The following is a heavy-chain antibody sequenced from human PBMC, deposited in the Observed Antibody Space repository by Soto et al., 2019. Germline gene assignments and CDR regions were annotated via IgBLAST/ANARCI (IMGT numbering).Heavy chain of an antibody. J-gene: IGHJ4*02. CDR2: ISGGASDK. CDR1: GFMFSAYW. D-gene: IGHD2-21*01. Sequence: EVQLVESGGGLVQPGGTLRLSCEASGFMFSAYWMSWVRQDPRKGMEWVATISGGASDKFYVDSVKGRFTISRDDAKNSLYLQMTSLRDEDTAVYYCVREDWHRFDNRGQGILVTVSS. V-gene: IGHV3-7*01. CDR3: VREDWHRFDN.